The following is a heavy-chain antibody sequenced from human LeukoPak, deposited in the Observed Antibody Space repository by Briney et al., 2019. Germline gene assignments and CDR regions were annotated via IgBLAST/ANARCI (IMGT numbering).Heavy chain of an antibody. CDR3: ARRGSYYGDSTDY. CDR2: ISSNGGST. CDR1: GFTFSSYA. V-gene: IGHV3-64*01. J-gene: IGHJ4*02. D-gene: IGHD1-26*01. Sequence: GGSLRLSCAASGFTFSSYAMHWVRQAPGKGLQYVSAISSNGGSTYYANSLKGSFTISSDNSKNTLYLQMGSLRAEDMALYYCARRGSYYGDSTDYWGQGTLVTVSS.